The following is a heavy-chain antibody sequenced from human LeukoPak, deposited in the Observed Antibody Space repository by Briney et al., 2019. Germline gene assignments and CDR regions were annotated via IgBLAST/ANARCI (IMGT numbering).Heavy chain of an antibody. D-gene: IGHD1-14*01. CDR2: INSDGSST. Sequence: GGSLRLSCAASGFTFSCYWMHWVSLAPGKGLVWVSRINSDGSSTSYADSVKGRFTISRDNAKNTLYLQMNGLRAEDTAVYYCATGQGHGMDVWGQGTTVTVSS. CDR1: GFTFSCYW. V-gene: IGHV3-74*01. J-gene: IGHJ6*02. CDR3: ATGQGHGMDV.